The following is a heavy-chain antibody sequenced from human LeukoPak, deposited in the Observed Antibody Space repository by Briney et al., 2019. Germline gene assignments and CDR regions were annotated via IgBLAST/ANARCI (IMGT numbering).Heavy chain of an antibody. J-gene: IGHJ4*02. CDR3: ASPGVATITHFDY. D-gene: IGHD5-12*01. CDR1: GFTFSSYS. Sequence: GGSLRLSCAASGFTFSSYSMNWVRQAPGKGLEWVSYISGSSSTIYYADSVKGRFTISRDNAKNSLYLQMNSLRAEDTAVYYCASPGVATITHFDYWGQGTLVTVSS. V-gene: IGHV3-48*01. CDR2: ISGSSSTI.